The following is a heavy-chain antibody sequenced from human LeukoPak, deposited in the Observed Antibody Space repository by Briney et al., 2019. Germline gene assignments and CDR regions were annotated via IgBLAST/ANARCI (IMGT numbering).Heavy chain of an antibody. D-gene: IGHD2-21*02. Sequence: ASVKVSCKASGYIFTGYCMHWVRQAPGQGLEWMGWINRNSGGTNYAQKYQGRVTMTRDTSISTTYMELTSLTSDDTAVYYCGLVTPGNWWFDPWGQGTLVTVSS. J-gene: IGHJ5*02. V-gene: IGHV1-2*02. CDR3: GLVTPGNWWFDP. CDR2: INRNSGGT. CDR1: GYIFTGYC.